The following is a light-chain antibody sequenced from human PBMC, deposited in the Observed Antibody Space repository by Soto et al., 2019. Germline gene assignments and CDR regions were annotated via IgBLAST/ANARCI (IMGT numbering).Light chain of an antibody. CDR1: QSISSW. V-gene: IGKV1-5*03. CDR3: QQYNSYSRT. Sequence: DIQMTQSPSTLSASVGDRVTITCRASQSISSWLAWYQQKPGKAPNLLIYKASSLQSGVPSRFSGSGSGTAFTLTISSPQPDDFAPYYCQQYNSYSRTFGQGTKVEIK. J-gene: IGKJ1*01. CDR2: KAS.